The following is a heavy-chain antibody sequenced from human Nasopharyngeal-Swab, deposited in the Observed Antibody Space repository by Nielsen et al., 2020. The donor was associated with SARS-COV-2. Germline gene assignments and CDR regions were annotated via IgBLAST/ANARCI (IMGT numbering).Heavy chain of an antibody. V-gene: IGHV1-18*04. CDR2: ISAYNGNT. CDR1: GYTFTSYY. CDR3: AREGTGTRFDP. Sequence: ASVKVSCKASGYTFTSYYMHWVRQAPGQGLEWMGWISAYNGNTNYAQKLQGRVTMTTDTSTSTAYMELRSLRSDDTAVYYCAREGTGTRFDPWGQGTLVTVSS. D-gene: IGHD1-7*01. J-gene: IGHJ5*02.